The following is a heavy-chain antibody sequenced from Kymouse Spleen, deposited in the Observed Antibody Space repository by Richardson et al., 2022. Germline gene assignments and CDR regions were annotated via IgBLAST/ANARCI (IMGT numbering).Heavy chain of an antibody. J-gene: IGHJ4*02. CDR1: GGSFSGYY. CDR3: AREEYGSGSYPFDY. Sequence: QVQLQQWGAGLLKPSETLSLTCAVYGGSFSGYYWSWIRQPPGKGLEWIGEINHSGSTNYNPSLKSRVTISVDTSKNQFSLKLSSVTAADTAVYYCAREEYGSGSYPFDYWGQGTLVTVSS. CDR2: INHSGST. V-gene: IGHV4-34*01. D-gene: IGHD3-10*01.